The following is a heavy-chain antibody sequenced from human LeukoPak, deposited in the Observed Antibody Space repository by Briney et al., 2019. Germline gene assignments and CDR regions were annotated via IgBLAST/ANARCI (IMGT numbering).Heavy chain of an antibody. V-gene: IGHV1-18*01. CDR2: NSAYNGNT. J-gene: IGHJ4*02. CDR1: GYTFTSYG. CDR3: ARDIIETYCGGDCHPSLFDY. D-gene: IGHD2-21*02. Sequence: ASVKVSCKASGYTFTSYGVSWVRQAPGQGLEWMGWNSAYNGNTNYAQKLQGRVTMTTDTSTSTAYMELRSLRSDDTAVYYCARDIIETYCGGDCHPSLFDYWGQGTLVTVSS.